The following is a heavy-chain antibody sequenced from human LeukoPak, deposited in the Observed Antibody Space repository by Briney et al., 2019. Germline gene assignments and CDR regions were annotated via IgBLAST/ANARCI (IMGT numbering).Heavy chain of an antibody. V-gene: IGHV4-61*01. Sequence: SETLSLTCTVSGGSISSSSYYWSWIRQPPGKGLEWIGYIYYSGSTNYNPSLKSRVTISVDTSKNQFSLKLSSVTAADTAVYYCARAHGGGSAFDIWGQGTMVTVSS. J-gene: IGHJ3*02. CDR1: GGSISSSSYY. CDR3: ARAHGGGSAFDI. CDR2: IYYSGST. D-gene: IGHD3-16*01.